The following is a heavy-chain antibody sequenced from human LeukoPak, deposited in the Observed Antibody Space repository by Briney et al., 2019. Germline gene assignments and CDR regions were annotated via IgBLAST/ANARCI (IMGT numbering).Heavy chain of an antibody. Sequence: ASVTVSCKASGYTFTVYYMHWVRQAPGQGLEWMGWINPNSGGTNYAQKFQGRVTISVDTSKNQFSLKLSSVTAADTAVYYCARAPGGYGSGSRGAFDIWGQGTMVTVSS. CDR1: GYTFTVYY. CDR2: INPNSGGT. CDR3: ARAPGGYGSGSRGAFDI. V-gene: IGHV1-2*02. D-gene: IGHD3-10*01. J-gene: IGHJ3*02.